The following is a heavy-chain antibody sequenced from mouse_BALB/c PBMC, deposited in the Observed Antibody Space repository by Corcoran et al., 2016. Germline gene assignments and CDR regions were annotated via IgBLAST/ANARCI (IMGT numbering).Heavy chain of an antibody. CDR3: ARYDCGY. CDR2: IDPANGNT. CDR1: GFYTIDTY. Sequence: EVQLQQSGAQLVKPGASVKLSCTASGFYTIDTYMHWVKQRPEQRLEWIGRIDPANGNTKYDPKFQGKATLTAHTSANTAYLQLSRLTSEDTAVYYYARYDCGYWGQGTTLTVAS. V-gene: IGHV14-3*02. D-gene: IGHD2-14*01. J-gene: IGHJ2*01.